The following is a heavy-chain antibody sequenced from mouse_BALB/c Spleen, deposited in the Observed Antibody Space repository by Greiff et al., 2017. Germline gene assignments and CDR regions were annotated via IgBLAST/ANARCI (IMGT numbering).Heavy chain of an antibody. J-gene: IGHJ4*01. CDR3: ARRRSMITAWGDAMDY. CDR2: INPNNGGT. D-gene: IGHD2-4*01. V-gene: IGHV1-18*01. CDR1: GYTFTEYT. Sequence: EVKLQESGPELVKPGASVKISCKTSGYTFTEYTMHLVKQSHGKSLEWIGGINPNNGGTSYNQKFKGKATLTVDKSSSTAYMELRSLTSEDSAVYYCARRRSMITAWGDAMDYGGQGTAVTVSS.